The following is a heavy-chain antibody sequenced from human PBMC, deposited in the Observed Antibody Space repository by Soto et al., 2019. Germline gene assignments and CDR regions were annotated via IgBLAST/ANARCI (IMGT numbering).Heavy chain of an antibody. V-gene: IGHV3-11*05. CDR1: GFTFSDYY. Sequence: QVQLVESGGGLVKPGGSLRLSCADSGFTFSDYYMSWIRQAPGKGLEWVSYISSSSSYTNYADSVKGRFTISRDNAKNSLYLQMNGLRAEDTAVYYCARDHEAAAGMVMDVWGQGTTVTVSS. CDR3: ARDHEAAAGMVMDV. D-gene: IGHD6-13*01. CDR2: ISSSSSYT. J-gene: IGHJ6*02.